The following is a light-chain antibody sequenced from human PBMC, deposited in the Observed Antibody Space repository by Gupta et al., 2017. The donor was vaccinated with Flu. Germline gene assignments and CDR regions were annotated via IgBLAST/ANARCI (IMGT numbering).Light chain of an antibody. CDR1: QSVSTY. CDR2: DAS. V-gene: IGKV3-11*01. CDR3: QRRSNWPPYT. J-gene: IGKJ2*01. Sequence: EIVLTQSPATLSLSPGERATLFYRASQSVSTYLAWYQHKPGQAPRLLIYDASNRATGIPDRFSGSGSGTDFTLTISRLEPEDFAFYYCQRRSNWPPYTFGQGTRLEIK.